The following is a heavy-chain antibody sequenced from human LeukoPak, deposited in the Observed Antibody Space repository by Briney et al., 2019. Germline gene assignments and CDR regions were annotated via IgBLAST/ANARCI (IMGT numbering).Heavy chain of an antibody. V-gene: IGHV3-74*01. Sequence: GGSLRLSCTASGFTFSNHWMHWVRQAPGKGLVWVSRIDSDGSTTNYADSVKGRFTISRDNAKNTLYLQMNSLRAEDTAVYYCASAIGWGYPFDPWGQGTLVTVSS. CDR3: ASAIGWGYPFDP. CDR1: GFTFSNHW. CDR2: IDSDGSTT. D-gene: IGHD3-16*01. J-gene: IGHJ5*02.